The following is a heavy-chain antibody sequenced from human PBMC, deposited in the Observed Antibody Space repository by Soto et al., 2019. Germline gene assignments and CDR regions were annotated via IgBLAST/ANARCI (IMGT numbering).Heavy chain of an antibody. Sequence: GESLKISCNGSGNSFSSYWIAWVRQMPGKGLEWMGIIYPGDSDAKYSPSFQGQVTISADKPISTAYLQWSSLKASDTAMYYCARRTLLAPYYFDYWGQGTLVTVSS. V-gene: IGHV5-51*01. CDR1: GNSFSSYW. D-gene: IGHD3-3*02. CDR3: ARRTLLAPYYFDY. CDR2: IYPGDSDA. J-gene: IGHJ4*02.